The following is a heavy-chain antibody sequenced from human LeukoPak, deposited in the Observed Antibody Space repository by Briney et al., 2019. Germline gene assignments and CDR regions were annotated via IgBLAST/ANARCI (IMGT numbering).Heavy chain of an antibody. J-gene: IGHJ4*02. Sequence: GSLRLSCAVSGFTFTNYWMSWARQSPGKGLEWIGNIFYSGSTYYSPSLKSRVTISLDTSKNQFSLKLSSVTAADTAVYYCARLGSSGWLPRDYWGQGTLVTVSS. CDR1: GFTFTNYW. CDR3: ARLGSSGWLPRDY. D-gene: IGHD6-19*01. V-gene: IGHV4-34*12. CDR2: IFYSGST.